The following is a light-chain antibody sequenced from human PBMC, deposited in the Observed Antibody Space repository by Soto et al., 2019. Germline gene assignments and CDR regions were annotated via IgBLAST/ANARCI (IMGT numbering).Light chain of an antibody. CDR2: STN. V-gene: IGLV8-61*01. Sequence: QTVVTQEPSVSVSPGGTVTLTCGLRSGSVSARYRSAWYQQTPGQPPRTLIYSTNTRSSGVPDRFSGSILGSKAALTITGAQADDESDYYCVLYVGSAWVFGGGTQLTVL. J-gene: IGLJ3*02. CDR3: VLYVGSAWV. CDR1: SGSVSARYR.